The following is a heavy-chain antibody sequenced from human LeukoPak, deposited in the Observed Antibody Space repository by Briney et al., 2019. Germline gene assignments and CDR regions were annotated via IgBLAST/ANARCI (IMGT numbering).Heavy chain of an antibody. V-gene: IGHV3-23*01. CDR3: AKEYSGYDFDC. J-gene: IGHJ4*01. CDR1: GFTLRTYA. D-gene: IGHD5-12*01. CDR2: ISGSAGFT. Sequence: GGSLRLSCVASGFTLRTYAMSWVRQAPGKGLEWVSAISGSAGFTYYADAVRGRFTVSRNISTNTVFLQMDSLRAGDTAVYYCAKEYSGYDFDCWGQGTLVTVSS.